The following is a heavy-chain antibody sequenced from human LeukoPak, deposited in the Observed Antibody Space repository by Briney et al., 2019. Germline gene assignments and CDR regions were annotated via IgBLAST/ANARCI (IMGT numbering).Heavy chain of an antibody. CDR3: ARERRAEYYFDY. CDR1: GFTFSNYA. D-gene: IGHD1-26*01. J-gene: IGHJ4*02. Sequence: SGGSLRLSCAASGFTFSNYAMHWVRQAPGKGLEWVAVISYDGSNQYYADSVKGRFTISRDNSKNTLYLQMNSLRAVDTAVYYCARERRAEYYFDYWGQGTLVTVSS. V-gene: IGHV3-30-3*01. CDR2: ISYDGSNQ.